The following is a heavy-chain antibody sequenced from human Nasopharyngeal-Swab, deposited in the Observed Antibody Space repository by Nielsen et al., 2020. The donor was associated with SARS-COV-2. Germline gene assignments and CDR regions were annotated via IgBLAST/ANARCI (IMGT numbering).Heavy chain of an antibody. V-gene: IGHV4-38-2*02. D-gene: IGHD2-2*01. J-gene: IGHJ6*03. CDR2: IYHSGGG. Sequence: WIRQPPGKGLEWIGSIYHSGGGYYNPSLKSRVTISVDTSKNQFSLKLSCVTAADTAVYYCARDGKYQVPDLSYYIDVWGKGTTVTVSS. CDR3: ARDGKYQVPDLSYYIDV.